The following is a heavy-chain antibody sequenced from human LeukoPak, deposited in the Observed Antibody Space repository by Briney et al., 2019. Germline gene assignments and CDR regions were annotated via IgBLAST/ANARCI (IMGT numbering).Heavy chain of an antibody. CDR2: ISSSSSYI. CDR1: GFTFSSYS. CDR3: ARKGYDSSGLRFDP. V-gene: IGHV3-21*01. D-gene: IGHD3-22*01. Sequence: GGSLRLSCAASGFTFSSYSMNWVRQAPGKGLEWVSSISSSSSYIYYADSVKGGFTISRDNAKNSLYLQMNSLRAEDTAVYYCARKGYDSSGLRFDPWGQGTLVTVSS. J-gene: IGHJ5*02.